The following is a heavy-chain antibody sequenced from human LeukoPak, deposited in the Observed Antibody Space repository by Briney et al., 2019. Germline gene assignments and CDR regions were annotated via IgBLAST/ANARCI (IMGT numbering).Heavy chain of an antibody. V-gene: IGHV3-9*01. CDR1: GFTFHDYA. J-gene: IGHJ4*02. CDR3: AKDRMGCSGGSCYYFDC. D-gene: IGHD2-15*01. CDR2: ISWNSGSI. Sequence: GGSLRLSCAASGFTFHDYAMHWVRHAPGKGLEWVSGISWNSGSIDYADSVRGRFTISRDNAKNSLYLQMNSLRAEDTALYYCAKDRMGCSGGSCYYFDCWGQGTLVTVSS.